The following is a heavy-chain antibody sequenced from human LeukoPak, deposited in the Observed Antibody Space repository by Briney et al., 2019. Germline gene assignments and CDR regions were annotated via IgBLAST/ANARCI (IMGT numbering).Heavy chain of an antibody. CDR3: AKDQEGMVRGVNDY. D-gene: IGHD3-10*01. J-gene: IGHJ4*02. Sequence: GGSLRLSCAASGFTVSSNYMSWVRQAPGKGLEWVSVIYSGGSTYYADSVKGRFTISRDNSKNTPYLQMNSLRAEDTAVYYCAKDQEGMVRGVNDYWGQGTLVTVSS. CDR1: GFTVSSNY. V-gene: IGHV3-53*01. CDR2: IYSGGST.